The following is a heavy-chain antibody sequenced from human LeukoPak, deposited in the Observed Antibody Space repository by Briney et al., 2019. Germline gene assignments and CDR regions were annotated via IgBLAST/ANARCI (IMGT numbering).Heavy chain of an antibody. CDR1: GFTFSSYS. D-gene: IGHD5-18*01. CDR3: ARAQLGWGYSYGFDY. CDR2: ISSSSSYI. Sequence: PGGSLRLSCAASGFTFSSYSMNWVRQAPGKGLEWVSSISSSSSYIYYADSVKGRFTISRDNAKNSLYLQMNSLRAEDTAVYYCARAQLGWGYSYGFDYWGQGTLVTVSS. V-gene: IGHV3-21*01. J-gene: IGHJ4*02.